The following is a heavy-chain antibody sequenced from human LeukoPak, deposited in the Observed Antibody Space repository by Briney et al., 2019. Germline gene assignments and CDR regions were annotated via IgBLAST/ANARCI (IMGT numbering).Heavy chain of an antibody. CDR1: GFTVSSNY. CDR3: ARGDGSGFDY. Sequence: PGGSLRLSCAATGFTVSSNYMSWVRQAPGKGLEWVSSISSSSSYIYYADSVKGRFTISRDNAKNSLYLQMNSLRAEDTAVYYCARGDGSGFDYWGQGTLVTVSS. V-gene: IGHV3-21*01. D-gene: IGHD6-19*01. CDR2: ISSSSSYI. J-gene: IGHJ4*02.